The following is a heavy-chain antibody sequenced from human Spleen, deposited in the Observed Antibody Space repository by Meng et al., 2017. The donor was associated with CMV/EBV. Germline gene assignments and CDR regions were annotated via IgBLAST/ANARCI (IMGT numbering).Heavy chain of an antibody. Sequence: GESLKISCTASEFTFSHYYMSWIRQAPGKGLEWISYIGTNGSSIYYADSVKGRFTISRDNTKNSLYLQMNSLRADDTAVYYCARVWGSRGYYYYGMDVWGQGTTVTVSS. CDR2: IGTNGSSI. CDR1: EFTFSHYY. V-gene: IGHV3-11*01. CDR3: ARVWGSRGYYYYGMDV. J-gene: IGHJ6*02. D-gene: IGHD3-16*01.